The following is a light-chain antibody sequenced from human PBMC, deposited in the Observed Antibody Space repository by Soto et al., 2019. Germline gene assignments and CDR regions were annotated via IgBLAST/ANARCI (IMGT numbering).Light chain of an antibody. CDR1: KSISTW. CDR3: QQYNSFSTA. CDR2: KAS. Sequence: DIQMTQSPSTLSASVGDRVTITCRASKSISTWLAWYQQKPGTAPKVLIYKASTLQSGFPSRFSGSGSGTEFTLTISSLQPDDFANYYCQQYNSFSTAFGQGTKVEIK. J-gene: IGKJ1*01. V-gene: IGKV1-5*03.